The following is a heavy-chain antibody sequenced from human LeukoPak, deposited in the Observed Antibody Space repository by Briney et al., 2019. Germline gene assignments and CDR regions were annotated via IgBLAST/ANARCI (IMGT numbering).Heavy chain of an antibody. CDR3: ARDLVPRSVAEGGGAGY. J-gene: IGHJ4*02. CDR2: INPSGGST. V-gene: IGHV1-46*01. Sequence: ASVNVSCKASGYTFTSYYMHWVRQAPGQGLEWMGIINPSGGSTSYAQKFQGRVTMTRDTSTSTVYMELSSLRSEDTAVYYCARDLVPRSVAEGGGAGYWGQGTLVTVSS. CDR1: GYTFTSYY. D-gene: IGHD6-19*01.